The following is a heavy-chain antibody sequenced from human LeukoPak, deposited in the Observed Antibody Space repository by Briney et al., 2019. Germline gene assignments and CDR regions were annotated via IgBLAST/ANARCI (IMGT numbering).Heavy chain of an antibody. D-gene: IGHD1-26*01. V-gene: IGHV4-39*01. CDR2: IYYSGST. Sequence: PSETLSLTCTVSGGSIRSRSYYWGWIRQPPGKGLEWIGTIYYSGSTYYNPSLKSRVTISVDTSKNQFSLRLSSVTAADTALYYCARHGISGGKFAENDYWGQRTLVTVSS. J-gene: IGHJ4*02. CDR1: GGSIRSRSYY. CDR3: ARHGISGGKFAENDY.